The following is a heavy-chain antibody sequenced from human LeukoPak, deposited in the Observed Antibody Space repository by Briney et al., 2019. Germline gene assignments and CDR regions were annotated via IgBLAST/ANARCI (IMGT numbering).Heavy chain of an antibody. D-gene: IGHD6-13*01. CDR3: ARPIAVAAHDAFDI. J-gene: IGHJ3*02. CDR2: IYPGDSDT. V-gene: IGHV5-51*01. Sequence: GESLKISCKGSGYSFLTYWIAWVRQMPGKGLEWMGIIYPGDSDTRYSPSFQGQVTISADQSISTAYLQWSSLQASDTAMYYCARPIAVAAHDAFDIWGQGTMVTVSS. CDR1: GYSFLTYW.